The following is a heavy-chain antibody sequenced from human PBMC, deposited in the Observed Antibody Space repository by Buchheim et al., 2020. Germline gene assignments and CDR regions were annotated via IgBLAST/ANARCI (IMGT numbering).Heavy chain of an antibody. D-gene: IGHD2/OR15-2a*01. Sequence: EVQLVESGGGLVQPGGSLRLSCAASGFTSSTYWMSWVRQAPGKGLEWVANIKQDGSEKYYVYSVKGRFTISRYNAKNSLYLQMNSLRAEDTAVYYCARGVTYYFYWGQGTL. CDR1: GFTSSTYW. CDR3: ARGVTYYFY. CDR2: IKQDGSEK. J-gene: IGHJ4*02. V-gene: IGHV3-7*01.